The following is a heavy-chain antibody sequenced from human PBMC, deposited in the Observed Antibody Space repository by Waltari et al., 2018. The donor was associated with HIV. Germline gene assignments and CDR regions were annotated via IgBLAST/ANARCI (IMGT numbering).Heavy chain of an antibody. D-gene: IGHD2-15*01. Sequence: EVQLVESGGGLVQPGGSLRLSWAASGFSFSSHWMTWVRQASGVGLERVNKIKQDGTGEPDVEDAKCRFDIHRGNAKTSLILKMNSLREEDMAIYYCARVQIAGGGQTLDVWGQGTLVTVSS. CDR2: IKQDGTGE. J-gene: IGHJ4*02. V-gene: IGHV3-7*01. CDR1: GFSFSSHW. CDR3: ARVQIAGGGQTLDV.